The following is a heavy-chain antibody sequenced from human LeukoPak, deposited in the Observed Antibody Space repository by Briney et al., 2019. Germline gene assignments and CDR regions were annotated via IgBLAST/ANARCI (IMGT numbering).Heavy chain of an antibody. V-gene: IGHV4-34*01. J-gene: IGHJ4*02. CDR3: ARDRLGYYDSSGYLETPFDY. Sequence: PSETLSLTCAVYGGSFSGYYWNWIRQPPGKGLEWIGEINHSGSTNYNPSLKSRVTISVDTSKNQFSLKLSSVTAADTAVYYCARDRLGYYDSSGYLETPFDYWGQGTLVTVSS. D-gene: IGHD3-22*01. CDR2: INHSGST. CDR1: GGSFSGYY.